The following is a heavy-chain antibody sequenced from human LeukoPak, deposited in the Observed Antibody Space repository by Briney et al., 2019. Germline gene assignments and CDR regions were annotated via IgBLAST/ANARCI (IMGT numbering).Heavy chain of an antibody. CDR2: IYSSGRT. CDR3: ARGVDSSGYQYKGFGP. V-gene: IGHV4-61*02. J-gene: IGHJ5*02. CDR1: GGSISSGSYY. Sequence: SETRSLTCTVSGGSISSGSYYWSWIRQPAGKGLEWIGRIYSSGRTNYKSSLNSRVSISMDTSKNQFSLKLSFVTAADTAVYYCARGVDSSGYQYKGFGPWGQGTLVTVSS. D-gene: IGHD3-22*01.